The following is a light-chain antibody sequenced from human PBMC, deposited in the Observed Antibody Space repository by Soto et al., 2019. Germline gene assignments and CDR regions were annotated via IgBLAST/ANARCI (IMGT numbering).Light chain of an antibody. CDR3: QQYGSSPPRT. CDR1: QSVSSSY. J-gene: IGKJ1*01. CDR2: GAS. V-gene: IGKV3-20*01. Sequence: EIVLKQSPGTLSLSQGERATLSCRASQSVSSSYLAWYQQRPGQAPSLLIYGASTSATDVPDRFSGSGSGADFTLSISRLEPEEFAVYYCQQYGSSPPRTFGQGTKVDIK.